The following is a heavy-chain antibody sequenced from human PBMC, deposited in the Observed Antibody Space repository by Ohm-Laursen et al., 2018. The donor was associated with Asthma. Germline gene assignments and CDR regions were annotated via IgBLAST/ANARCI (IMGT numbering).Heavy chain of an antibody. CDR1: GFTFSSYG. CDR3: AKDYYDSSPLWVH. D-gene: IGHD3-22*01. J-gene: IGHJ4*02. V-gene: IGHV3-30*18. Sequence: SLRLSCTAPGFTFSSYGMHWVRQAPGKGLEWVAVISYDGSNKYYADSVKGRFTISRDNSKNTLYLQMNSLRAEDTAVYYCAKDYYDSSPLWVHWGQGTLVTVSS. CDR2: ISYDGSNK.